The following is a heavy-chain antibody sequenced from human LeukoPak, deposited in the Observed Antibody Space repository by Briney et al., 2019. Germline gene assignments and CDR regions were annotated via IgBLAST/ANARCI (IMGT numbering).Heavy chain of an antibody. D-gene: IGHD3-22*01. Sequence: SETLSLTCTVSGGSISSYYWSWIRQPPGKGLEWIGYIYYSGSTNYNPSLKSRVTISVDTSKNQFSLKLSSVTAADTAVYYCARGPYYDSSGYYDWGQGTLVTVSS. V-gene: IGHV4-59*01. CDR3: ARGPYYDSSGYYD. J-gene: IGHJ4*02. CDR2: IYYSGST. CDR1: GGSISSYY.